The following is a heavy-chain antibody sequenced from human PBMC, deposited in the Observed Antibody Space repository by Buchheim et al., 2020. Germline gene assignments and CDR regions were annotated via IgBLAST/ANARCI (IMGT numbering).Heavy chain of an antibody. CDR3: ARDPIVGATTSYFDY. CDR2: ISYDGSNK. CDR1: GFTFSSYA. D-gene: IGHD1-26*01. J-gene: IGHJ4*02. V-gene: IGHV3-30*14. Sequence: QVQLVESGGGVVQPGRSLRLSCAASGFTFSSYAMHWVRQAPGKGLEWVAVISYDGSNKYYADSVKGRFTISRDNSKNTLYLKRNSLRAEDTAVYYCARDPIVGATTSYFDYGGQGTL.